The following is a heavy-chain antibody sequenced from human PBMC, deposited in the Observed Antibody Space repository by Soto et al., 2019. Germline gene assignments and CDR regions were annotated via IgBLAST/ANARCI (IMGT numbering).Heavy chain of an antibody. CDR3: AKDRMTPYYYDSSGSGAVDY. CDR1: GFTFSSYG. Sequence: QVQLVESGGGVVQPGRSLRLSCAASGFTFSSYGMHWVHQAPGKGLEWVAVISYDGSNKYYADSVKGRFTISRDNSKNTLYLQMNSLRAEDTAVYYCAKDRMTPYYYDSSGSGAVDYWGQGTLVTVSS. CDR2: ISYDGSNK. D-gene: IGHD3-22*01. V-gene: IGHV3-30*18. J-gene: IGHJ4*02.